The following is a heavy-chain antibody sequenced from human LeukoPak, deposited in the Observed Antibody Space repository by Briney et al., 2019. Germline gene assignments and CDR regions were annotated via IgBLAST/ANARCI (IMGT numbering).Heavy chain of an antibody. CDR1: GFTFSSYS. J-gene: IGHJ4*02. V-gene: IGHV3-21*01. Sequence: GGSLRLSCAASGFTFSSYSMNWVRQAPGKGLEWVSSISSSSSYIYYADSVKGRFTISRDNAKNSLYLQMNSLRAEDTAVYYCARDGVTYYYGSGSYHWGQGTLVTVSS. CDR3: ARDGVTYYYGSGSYH. CDR2: ISSSSSYI. D-gene: IGHD3-10*01.